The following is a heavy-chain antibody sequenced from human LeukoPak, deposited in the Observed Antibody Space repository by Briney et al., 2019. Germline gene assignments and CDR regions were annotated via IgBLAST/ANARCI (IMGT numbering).Heavy chain of an antibody. CDR3: ARPGGVVVVAATQIFDY. Sequence: GESLRISCKGSGYSFTSYWISWVRQMPGKGLEWMGRIDPSDSYTNYSPSFQGHVTISADKSISTAYLQWSGLKASDTAMYYCARPGGVVVVAATQIFDYWGQGTLVTVSS. J-gene: IGHJ4*02. V-gene: IGHV5-10-1*01. D-gene: IGHD2-15*01. CDR1: GYSFTSYW. CDR2: IDPSDSYT.